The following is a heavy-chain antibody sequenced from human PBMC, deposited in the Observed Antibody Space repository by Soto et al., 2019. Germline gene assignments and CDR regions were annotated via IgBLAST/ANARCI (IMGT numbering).Heavy chain of an antibody. CDR1: GGTFSSYA. J-gene: IGHJ6*02. D-gene: IGHD5-12*01. CDR2: IIPIFGTA. Sequence: ASVKVSCKASGGTFSSYAISWVRQAPGQGLEWMGGIIPIFGTANYAQKFQGRVTITADESTSTAYMELSSLRSEDTAVYYCARKGRGYSGYDSRPYYYYGMDVWGQGTTVTVSS. CDR3: ARKGRGYSGYDSRPYYYYGMDV. V-gene: IGHV1-69*13.